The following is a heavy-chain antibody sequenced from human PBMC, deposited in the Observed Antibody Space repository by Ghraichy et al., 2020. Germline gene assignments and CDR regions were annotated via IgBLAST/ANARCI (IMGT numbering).Heavy chain of an antibody. CDR3: ARGTLQGIAAANWFDP. CDR1: GDSVSSNSAA. Sequence: SQTLSLTCAISGDSVSSNSAAWNWIRQSPSRGLEWLGRTYYRSKWYNDYAVSVKSRITINPDTSKNQFSLQLNSVTPEDTAVYYCARGTLQGIAAANWFDPWGQGTLVTVSS. V-gene: IGHV6-1*01. J-gene: IGHJ5*02. CDR2: TYYRSKWYN. D-gene: IGHD6-13*01.